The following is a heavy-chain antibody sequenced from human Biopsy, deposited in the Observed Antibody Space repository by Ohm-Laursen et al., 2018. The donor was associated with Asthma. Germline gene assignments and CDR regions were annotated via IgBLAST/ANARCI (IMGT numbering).Heavy chain of an antibody. CDR2: INSVFGTT. CDR3: ARKAGSCISRTCYSLDF. CDR1: GGTFNTYV. Sequence: SSVKASCKSLGGTFNTYVIGWARQAPGQGREWMGGINSVFGTTTSPQKFQDRVTITADDSTSTVYMELSSLRSEDTAVYYCARKAGSCISRTCYSLDFWGQGTLVTVSS. J-gene: IGHJ4*02. D-gene: IGHD2-2*01. V-gene: IGHV1-69*01.